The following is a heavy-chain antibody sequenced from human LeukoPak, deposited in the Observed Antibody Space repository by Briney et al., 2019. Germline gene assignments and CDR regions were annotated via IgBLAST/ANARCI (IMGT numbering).Heavy chain of an antibody. CDR3: ARHGGLWFGESSRAYYYYYYMDV. Sequence: SETLSLTCTVSGGSISSSSYYWSWIRQPPGKGLEWIGEINHSGSTNYNPSLKSRVTISVDTSKNQFSLKLSSVTAADTAVYYCARHGGLWFGESSRAYYYYYYMDVWGKGTTVTVSS. CDR2: INHSGST. CDR1: GGSISSSSYY. J-gene: IGHJ6*03. V-gene: IGHV4-39*01. D-gene: IGHD3-10*01.